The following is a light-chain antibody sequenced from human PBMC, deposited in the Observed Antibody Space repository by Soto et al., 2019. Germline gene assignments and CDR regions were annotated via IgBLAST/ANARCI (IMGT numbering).Light chain of an antibody. J-gene: IGKJ1*01. CDR2: AAS. CDR1: KGINNY. V-gene: IGKV1-27*01. CDR3: QKYNSAPRT. Sequence: DIQMTQSPSSLSASVGDRVTITCRASKGINNYLAWYQQKPGKVPKLLIYAASTLQSGVPSRFSGSGSGTDFTLTISSLQPEDVATYYCQKYNSAPRTFGPGTKVEIK.